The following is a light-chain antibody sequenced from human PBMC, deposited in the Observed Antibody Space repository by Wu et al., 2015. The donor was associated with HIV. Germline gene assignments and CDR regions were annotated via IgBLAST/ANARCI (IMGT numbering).Light chain of an antibody. CDR3: QQYRRT. Sequence: EIVMTQSPATLSVSPGERATLSCRASQSVNNNLAWYQQKPGQAPRLLIYGASTRAAGIPARFSGRGFGTEFTLTISSLQSEDFAVYYCQQYRRTFGQGDQGWKSN. V-gene: IGKV3-15*01. CDR2: GAS. J-gene: IGKJ1*01. CDR1: QSVNNN.